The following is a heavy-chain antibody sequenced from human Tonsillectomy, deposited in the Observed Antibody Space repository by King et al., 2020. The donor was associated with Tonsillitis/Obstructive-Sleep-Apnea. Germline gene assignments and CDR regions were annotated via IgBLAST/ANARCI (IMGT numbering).Heavy chain of an antibody. CDR1: GFTFSSYN. CDR2: ISSSSSSI. V-gene: IGHV3-48*02. D-gene: IGHD1-7*01. Sequence: VQLVESGGGLVQPGGSLRLSCAASGFTFSSYNMHWVRPAPGKGLEWVSYISSSSSSIYYAESVKGRFTIFRDNAKNSLYLQMNSLRDEDTALYYCARDSDILYTGTSSVDYWGQGTLVTVSS. J-gene: IGHJ4*02. CDR3: ARDSDILYTGTSSVDY.